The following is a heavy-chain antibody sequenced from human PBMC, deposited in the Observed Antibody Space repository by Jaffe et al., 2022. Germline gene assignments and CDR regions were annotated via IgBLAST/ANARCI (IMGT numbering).Heavy chain of an antibody. CDR2: IRSKANSYAT. V-gene: IGHV3-73*02. D-gene: IGHD3-22*01. CDR1: GFTFSGSA. J-gene: IGHJ4*02. CDR3: TRLYYGEYYFDY. Sequence: EVQLVESGGGLVQPGGSLKLSCAASGFTFSGSAMHWVRQASGKGLEWVGRIRSKANSYATAYAASVKGRFTISRDDSKNTAYLQMNSLKTEDTAVYYCTRLYYGEYYFDYWGQGTLVTVSS.